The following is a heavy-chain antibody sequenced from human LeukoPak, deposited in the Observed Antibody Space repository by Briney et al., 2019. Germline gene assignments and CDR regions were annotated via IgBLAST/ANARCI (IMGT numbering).Heavy chain of an antibody. CDR3: ARDFYDSSGYYYVPDY. CDR2: IIPIFGTA. V-gene: IGHV1-69*05. J-gene: IGHJ4*02. CDR1: GGTFSSYA. Sequence: ASVKVSCKASGGTFSSYAISWVRQAPGQGLEWMGRIIPIFGTANYAQKFQGRVTITTDESTSTAYMELSSLRSKDTAVHYCARDFYDSSGYYYVPDYWGQGTLVTVSS. D-gene: IGHD3-22*01.